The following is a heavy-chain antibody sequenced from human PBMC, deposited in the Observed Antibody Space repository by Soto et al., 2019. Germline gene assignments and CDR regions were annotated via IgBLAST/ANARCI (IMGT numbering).Heavy chain of an antibody. Sequence: SETLSLTCAVYGGSISSNKWWSWVRQPPGKGLEWIGEIYHSGSTNYNPSLKSRVTIPLDKSKNQFSLKLTSVTAADSAVYYCARDDHIVVVPTSLGAMDVWGQGTTVTVSS. V-gene: IGHV4-4*02. CDR1: GGSISSNKW. CDR3: ARDDHIVVVPTSLGAMDV. CDR2: IYHSGST. D-gene: IGHD2-2*01. J-gene: IGHJ6*02.